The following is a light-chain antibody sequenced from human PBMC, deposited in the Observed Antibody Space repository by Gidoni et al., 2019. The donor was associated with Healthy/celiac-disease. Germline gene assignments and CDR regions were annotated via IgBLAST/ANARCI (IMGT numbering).Light chain of an antibody. CDR1: QSISSW. CDR3: QPYNSYPWT. V-gene: IGKV1-5*03. J-gene: IGKJ1*01. CDR2: KAS. Sequence: DIQMTQSPSTLSASVGDRVTITCRASQSISSWFAWYQQKPGKAPKLLIYKASSLESGVPSRVSGSGSGKEFTLTISSLQPDDFATYYCQPYNSYPWTFGQGTKVEIK.